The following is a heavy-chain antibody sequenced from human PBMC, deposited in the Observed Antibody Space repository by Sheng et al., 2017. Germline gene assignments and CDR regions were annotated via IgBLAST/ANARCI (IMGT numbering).Heavy chain of an antibody. V-gene: IGHV4-34*01. CDR1: GGSFSGYY. J-gene: IGHJ4*02. CDR2: INHSGST. Sequence: QVQLQQWGAGLLKPSETLSLTCAVYGGSFSGYYWSWIRQPPGKGLEWIGEINHSGSTNYNPSLKSRVTISVDTSKNQFSLKLSSVTAADTAVYYCASKYCTNGVCWLDYWGQGTLVTVSS. CDR3: ASKYCTNGVCWLDY. D-gene: IGHD2-8*01.